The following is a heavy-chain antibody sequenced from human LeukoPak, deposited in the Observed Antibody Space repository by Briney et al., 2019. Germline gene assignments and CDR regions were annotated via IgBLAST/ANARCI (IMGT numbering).Heavy chain of an antibody. CDR3: ARDIDTYYYYYGMDV. J-gene: IGHJ6*02. Sequence: ASVKVSCKASGGTFSSYAISWVRQAPGQGLEWMGRIIPILGIANYAQKFQGRVTITADKFTSTAYMELSSLRSEDTAVYYCARDIDTYYYYYGMDVWGQGTTVTVSS. CDR1: GGTFSSYA. V-gene: IGHV1-69*04. D-gene: IGHD3-16*02. CDR2: IIPILGIA.